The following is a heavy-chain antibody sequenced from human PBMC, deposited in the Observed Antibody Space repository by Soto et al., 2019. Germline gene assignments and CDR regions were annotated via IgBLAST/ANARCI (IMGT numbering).Heavy chain of an antibody. CDR3: AKGRVVVVAATLTYYSGMDV. CDR1: GGTFSSYA. J-gene: IGHJ6*02. Sequence: SVKVSCKASGGTFSSYAISWVRQAPGQGLEWMGGIIPIFGTANYAQKFQGRVTITADESTSTAYMELSSLRSEDTAVYYCAKGRVVVVAATLTYYSGMDVWAQGTTVPVSS. V-gene: IGHV1-69*13. CDR2: IIPIFGTA. D-gene: IGHD2-15*01.